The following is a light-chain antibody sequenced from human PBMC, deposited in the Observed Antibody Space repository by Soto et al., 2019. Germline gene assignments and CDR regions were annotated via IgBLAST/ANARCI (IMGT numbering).Light chain of an antibody. V-gene: IGKV1-5*03. CDR1: QSISSW. CDR3: QQYDGYPFT. Sequence: DIQMTQTPSTLSASVGDRVTITCRATQSISSWLAWYQQKPGKAPKLLIYKASSLEGGAPSRFSGSGSGTEFTLTISSLQPDDFATYYCQQYDGYPFTFGRGTKVDIK. CDR2: KAS. J-gene: IGKJ3*01.